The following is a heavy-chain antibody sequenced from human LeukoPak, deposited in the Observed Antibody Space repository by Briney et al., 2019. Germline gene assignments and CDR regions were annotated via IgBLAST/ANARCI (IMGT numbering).Heavy chain of an antibody. D-gene: IGHD5-12*01. CDR1: GFSISSGYY. Sequence: SETLSLTCIVSGFSISSGYYWGWIRQTPRKGLEWMGNIYQTGSTYYNPSLKSRVTISVDTSKNQFSLRLTSVTAADTAVYYCARVGSGYDWDYWGQGTLVTVSS. CDR3: ARVGSGYDWDY. V-gene: IGHV4-38-2*02. CDR2: IYQTGST. J-gene: IGHJ4*02.